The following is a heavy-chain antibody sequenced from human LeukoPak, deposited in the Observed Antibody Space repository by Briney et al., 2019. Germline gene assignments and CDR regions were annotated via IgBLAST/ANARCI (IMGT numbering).Heavy chain of an antibody. J-gene: IGHJ4*02. V-gene: IGHV1-18*01. CDR2: VSAYNGNT. Sequence: WASVKVSCKASGYTFTSYGISWVRQAPGQGLEWMGWVSAYNGNTNYAQKLQGRVTMTTDTSTSTAYMELRSLRSDDTAVYYCAKREAVGEFDYWGQGTLVTVSS. D-gene: IGHD3-16*01. CDR3: AKREAVGEFDY. CDR1: GYTFTSYG.